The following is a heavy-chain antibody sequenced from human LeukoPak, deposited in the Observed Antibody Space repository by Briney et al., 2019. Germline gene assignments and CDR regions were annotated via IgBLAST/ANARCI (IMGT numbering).Heavy chain of an antibody. CDR1: GGSISSGGYS. V-gene: IGHV4-30-2*01. CDR2: IYHSGST. Sequence: NPSETLSLTCAVSGGSISSGGYSWSWIRQPPGKGLEWIGYIYHSGSTYYNPSLKSRVTISVDRSKNQFSLKLSSVTAADTAVYYCARERRESKTYTAMAPSSDGMDVWGQGTTVTVSS. CDR3: ARERRESKTYTAMAPSSDGMDV. D-gene: IGHD5-18*01. J-gene: IGHJ6*02.